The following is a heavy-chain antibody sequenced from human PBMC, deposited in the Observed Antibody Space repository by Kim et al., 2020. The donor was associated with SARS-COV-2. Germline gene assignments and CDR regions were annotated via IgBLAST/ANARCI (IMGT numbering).Heavy chain of an antibody. Sequence: GGSLRLSCAASGFTFSSYGMHWVRQAPGKGLEWVAVIWYDGSNKYYADSVKGRFTISRDNSKNTLYLKMNSLRAEDTAVYYCAKDLAVAEQFDYWGQGTL. CDR2: IWYDGSNK. V-gene: IGHV3-33*06. D-gene: IGHD6-19*01. CDR3: AKDLAVAEQFDY. J-gene: IGHJ4*02. CDR1: GFTFSSYG.